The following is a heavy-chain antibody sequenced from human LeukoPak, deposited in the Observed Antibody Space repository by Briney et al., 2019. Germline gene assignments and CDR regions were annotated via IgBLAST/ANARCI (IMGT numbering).Heavy chain of an antibody. Sequence: SETLSLTYPVYSGSFSAYYWKWICQPPGKGLEWIGEVNHSGRTNDNPSLKSRVTISVDTSKNQLSLRLTSVTAADTSVYYWARGRTLKNDYGSRYYYQGRAADDAFDIWDQGTMVTVSS. V-gene: IGHV4-34*01. J-gene: IGHJ3*02. CDR3: ARGRTLKNDYGSRYYYQGRAADDAFDI. D-gene: IGHD3-10*01. CDR2: VNHSGRT. CDR1: SGSFSAYY.